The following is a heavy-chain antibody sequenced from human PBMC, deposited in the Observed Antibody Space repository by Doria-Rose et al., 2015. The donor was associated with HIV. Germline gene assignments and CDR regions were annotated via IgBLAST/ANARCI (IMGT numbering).Heavy chain of an antibody. Sequence: VSGVSLSSPGMGVSWIRQPPGKALEWLANIFSDDERSYKTSLKSRLTISRCTSKSQVVLTMTDMDPVDTATYYCARIKSSRWYHKYYFDFWGQGTLVIISA. J-gene: IGHJ4*02. CDR2: IFSDDER. CDR3: ARIKSSRWYHKYYFDF. CDR1: GVSLSSPGMG. V-gene: IGHV2-26*01. D-gene: IGHD6-13*01.